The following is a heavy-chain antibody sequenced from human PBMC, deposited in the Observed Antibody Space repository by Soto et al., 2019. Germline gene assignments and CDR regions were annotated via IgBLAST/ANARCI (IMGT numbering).Heavy chain of an antibody. V-gene: IGHV3-21*06. CDR3: ARANYDFWSGSSIYFGMDV. J-gene: IGHJ6*02. CDR1: GFSFTHYT. Sequence: EVQLVESGGGLVKPGGSLRVSCAASGFSFTHYTMNWVRQAPGKGLEWVSAISSSGVYIYYADSVQGRFTISRDNARNSLYLQMDSLGAEDTAVYYCARANYDFWSGSSIYFGMDVWGQGTTVTVSS. D-gene: IGHD3-3*01. CDR2: ISSSGVYI.